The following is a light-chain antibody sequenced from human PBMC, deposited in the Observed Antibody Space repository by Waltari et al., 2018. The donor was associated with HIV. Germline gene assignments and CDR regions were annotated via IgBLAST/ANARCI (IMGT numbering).Light chain of an antibody. J-gene: IGLJ3*02. CDR2: DDS. CDR1: NIGSKS. V-gene: IGLV3-21*04. CDR3: QGWDSSSDHPV. Sequence: SYVLTQPPSVSVAPGKTARITCGGNNIGSKSVHWYQQKPGQAPVLVIYDDSDRPSGVPGRFSGSNAGNTATLTIGRVEAGDEADYYCQGWDSSSDHPVFGGGTKLTVL.